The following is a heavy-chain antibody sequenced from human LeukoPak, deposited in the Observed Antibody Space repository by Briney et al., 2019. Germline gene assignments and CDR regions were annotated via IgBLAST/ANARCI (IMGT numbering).Heavy chain of an antibody. CDR2: INPSGGST. V-gene: IGHV1-46*01. D-gene: IGHD3-9*01. J-gene: IGHJ4*02. Sequence: ASVKASCKASGYTFTSYYMHWVRQAPGQGLEWMGIINPSGGSTSYAQKFQGRVTMTRDMSTSTVYMELSSLRSEDTALYYCAKDPYYDILTGATYFDYWGQGTLVTVSS. CDR3: AKDPYYDILTGATYFDY. CDR1: GYTFTSYY.